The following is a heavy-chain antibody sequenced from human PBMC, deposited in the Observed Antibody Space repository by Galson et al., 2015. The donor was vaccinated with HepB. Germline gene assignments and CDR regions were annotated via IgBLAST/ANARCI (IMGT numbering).Heavy chain of an antibody. CDR1: GYTFTSYG. D-gene: IGHD3-22*01. CDR3: ARDWPRSYYDSSGYYYPIRLHFGMDV. CDR2: ISAYNGNT. V-gene: IGHV1-18*01. J-gene: IGHJ6*02. Sequence: SGAEVKKPGASVKVSCKASGYTFTSYGISWVRQAPGQGLEWMGWISAYNGNTNYAQKLQGRVTMTTDTSTSTAYMELRSLRSDDTAVYYCARDWPRSYYDSSGYYYPIRLHFGMDVWGQGTTGTVSS.